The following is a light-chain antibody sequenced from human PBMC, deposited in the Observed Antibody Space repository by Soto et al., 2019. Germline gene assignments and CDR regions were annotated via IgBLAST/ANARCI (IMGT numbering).Light chain of an antibody. J-gene: IGLJ3*02. CDR3: ASYEGTRGAVL. V-gene: IGLV1-47*02. Sequence: QSVLTQPPSASGTPGQKVIISCSGSNTNIGGTNYASWYQQLPGAAPKLLMHSNNLRPSGVPERISGSKFGTAASLAICGLRSEDEAVYYCASYEGTRGAVLFGGGTKLTVL. CDR1: NTNIGGTNY. CDR2: SNN.